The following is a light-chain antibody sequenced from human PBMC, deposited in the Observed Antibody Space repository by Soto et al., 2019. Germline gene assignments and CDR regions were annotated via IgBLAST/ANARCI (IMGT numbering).Light chain of an antibody. J-gene: IGLJ2*01. CDR1: SSNIGSYP. CDR3: AAWDDSLNVVV. CDR2: PTS. V-gene: IGLV1-44*01. Sequence: QSVLTQPPSASGTPGQRVTISCSGSSSNIGSYPVNWYQQLPGTAPRLLIYPTSQRPSGVPDRFSGSKSGSSASLTISGLQSEDEADYYCAAWDDSLNVVVFGGGTKLTVL.